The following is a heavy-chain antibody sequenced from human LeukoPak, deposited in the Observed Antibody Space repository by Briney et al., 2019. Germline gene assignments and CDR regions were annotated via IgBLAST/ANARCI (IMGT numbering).Heavy chain of an antibody. D-gene: IGHD5-18*01. CDR3: AKPIYSYGYIFDY. CDR2: IYSGGST. Sequence: GGSLRLSCAASGFTASSNYMSWVRQAPGKGLEWVSVIYSGGSTYYADSVKGRFTISRDNSKNTLYLQMNSLRAEDTAVYYCAKPIYSYGYIFDYWGQGTLVTVSS. J-gene: IGHJ4*02. V-gene: IGHV3-53*01. CDR1: GFTASSNY.